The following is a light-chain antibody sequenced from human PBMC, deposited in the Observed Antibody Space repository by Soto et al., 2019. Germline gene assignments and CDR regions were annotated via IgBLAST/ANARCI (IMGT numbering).Light chain of an antibody. Sequence: QSVLTQPASISGSPGQSITFSCTGTSTDVGGYNFVSWYQQHPGKAPKLMIYEVSNRPSGISSRFSGSKSGNTASLTISGLQAADEATYYCSSYSSSTTLLLFGGGTKLTVL. V-gene: IGLV2-14*01. CDR3: SSYSSSTTLLL. CDR2: EVS. CDR1: STDVGGYNF. J-gene: IGLJ2*01.